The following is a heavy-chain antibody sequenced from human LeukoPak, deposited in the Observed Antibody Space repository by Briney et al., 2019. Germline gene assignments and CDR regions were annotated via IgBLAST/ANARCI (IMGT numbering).Heavy chain of an antibody. Sequence: ASVKVSCKASGYKFTSYGVSWVRQAPGQGLEWMGWISGYNGNTNFAQKFQGRVTMTTDTSTSTAYMELRGLRSDDTAVYYCARDSPYSSSSLGFDYWGQGTLVTVSS. V-gene: IGHV1-18*01. D-gene: IGHD6-13*01. CDR1: GYKFTSYG. J-gene: IGHJ4*02. CDR2: ISGYNGNT. CDR3: ARDSPYSSSSLGFDY.